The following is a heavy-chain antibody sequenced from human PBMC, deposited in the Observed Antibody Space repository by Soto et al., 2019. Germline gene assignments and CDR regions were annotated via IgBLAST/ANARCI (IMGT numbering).Heavy chain of an antibody. V-gene: IGHV4-31*03. Sequence: SETLSLTCTVPGGSISSGGYYWSWIRQHPGKGLEWIGYIYYSGSTYYNPSLKSRVTISVDTSKNQFSLKLSSVTAADTAVYYCARDRGNWNYGYYYGMDVWGQGTTVTVSS. CDR3: ARDRGNWNYGYYYGMDV. CDR2: IYYSGST. CDR1: GGSISSGGYY. J-gene: IGHJ6*02. D-gene: IGHD1-7*01.